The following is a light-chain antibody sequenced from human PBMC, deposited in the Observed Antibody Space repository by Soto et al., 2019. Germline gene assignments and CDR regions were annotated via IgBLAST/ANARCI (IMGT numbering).Light chain of an antibody. CDR1: QSVSSW. V-gene: IGKV1-5*03. J-gene: IGKJ2*01. CDR3: QQYHSYSYT. Sequence: DIQMTQSPSTLSASVGDRVTITCRASQSVSSWLAWYQQKPGKAPKLLVYKASDLESGVPSRFSGSGSGTEFTLTISILQPDDFATYYCQQYHSYSYTFGQGTKLDIK. CDR2: KAS.